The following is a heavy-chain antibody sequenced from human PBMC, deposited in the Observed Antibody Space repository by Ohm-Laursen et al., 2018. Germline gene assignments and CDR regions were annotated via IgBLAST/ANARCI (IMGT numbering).Heavy chain of an antibody. Sequence: SKTLSLTCTVSGGSISSYYWSWIRQPAGKGLEWIGRIYTSGSTNYNPSLKSRVTMSVDTSKNQFSLKLSSVTAADTAVYYCARETDYYDSSGYYIYWYFDLWGRGTLVTISS. CDR3: ARETDYYDSSGYYIYWYFDL. CDR2: IYTSGST. D-gene: IGHD3-22*01. CDR1: GGSISSYY. J-gene: IGHJ2*01. V-gene: IGHV4-4*07.